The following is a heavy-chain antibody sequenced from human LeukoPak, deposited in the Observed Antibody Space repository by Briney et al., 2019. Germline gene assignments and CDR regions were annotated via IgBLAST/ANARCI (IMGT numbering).Heavy chain of an antibody. J-gene: IGHJ3*02. V-gene: IGHV3-21*01. D-gene: IGHD3-3*01. Sequence: GGSLRLSCAASGFTFSSYSMNWVRQAPGKGLEWVSSISSSSSYIYYADSVKGRFTISRDNAKNSLYLQMNSLRAEDTAVYYCARDRSVPRRNLDIWDQGTMVTVSS. CDR2: ISSSSSYI. CDR1: GFTFSSYS. CDR3: ARDRSVPRRNLDI.